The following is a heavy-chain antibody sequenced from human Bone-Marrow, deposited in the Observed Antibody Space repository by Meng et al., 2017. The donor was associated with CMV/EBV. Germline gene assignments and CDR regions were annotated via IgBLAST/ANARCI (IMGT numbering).Heavy chain of an antibody. CDR1: GFTFSSYA. CDR3: AKDLGYAYYYGMDV. V-gene: IGHV3-30*04. J-gene: IGHJ6*02. D-gene: IGHD2-8*01. CDR2: ISYDGSNK. Sequence: GESLKISCAASGFTFSSYAMHWVRQAPGKGLEWVAVISYDGSNKYYADSVKGRFTISRDNSKNTLYLQMNSLRAEDTAVYYCAKDLGYAYYYGMDVWGQGTTVTVSS.